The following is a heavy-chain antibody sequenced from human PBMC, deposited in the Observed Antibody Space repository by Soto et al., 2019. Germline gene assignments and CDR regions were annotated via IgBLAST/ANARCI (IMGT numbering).Heavy chain of an antibody. CDR2: ISAYNTNT. V-gene: IGHV1-18*01. Sequence: QVQLVQSGAEVKKPGASVKVSCKTSGYTFTSYNISWVRQAPGQGLEWMGWISAYNTNTNYAQKFQGRVTMTTDTLTSTAYMELQSLRSDDTAVYYCARNTPTTDYSGQGTTVTVSS. J-gene: IGHJ4*02. D-gene: IGHD1-7*01. CDR3: ARNTPTTDY. CDR1: GYTFTSYN.